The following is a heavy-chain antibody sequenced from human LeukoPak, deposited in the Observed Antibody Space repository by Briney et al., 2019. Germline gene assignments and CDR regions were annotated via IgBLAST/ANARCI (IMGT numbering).Heavy chain of an antibody. Sequence: ASVKVSCKASGYTFSSDGITWVRQAPGQGLEWMGWISAFNGDTNYAQNLQGRVTMTTDTSTSTAYMELRSLRSDGTAVYYCARDRAGGYRDAFDIWGQGTMVTVSS. D-gene: IGHD5-24*01. CDR3: ARDRAGGYRDAFDI. J-gene: IGHJ3*02. CDR1: GYTFSSDG. V-gene: IGHV1-18*01. CDR2: ISAFNGDT.